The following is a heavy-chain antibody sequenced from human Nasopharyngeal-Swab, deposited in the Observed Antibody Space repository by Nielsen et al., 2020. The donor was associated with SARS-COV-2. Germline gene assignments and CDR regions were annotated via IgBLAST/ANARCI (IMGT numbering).Heavy chain of an antibody. CDR3: ARLAHFSQFDP. CDR2: IYPGDSGT. Sequence: GGSLRLSCKGSGYSFTSYWIGWVRQMPGKGLEWMGIIYPGDSGTRYSPSFQGQVTISADKSISTAYLQWSSLKASDTAMYYCARLAHFSQFDPWGQGTLVTVSS. V-gene: IGHV5-51*01. CDR1: GYSFTSYW. J-gene: IGHJ5*02.